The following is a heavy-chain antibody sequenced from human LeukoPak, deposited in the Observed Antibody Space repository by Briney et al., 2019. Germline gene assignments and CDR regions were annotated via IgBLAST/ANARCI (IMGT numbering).Heavy chain of an antibody. Sequence: GESLKISCKGSGYSFTNYWIGWVRQMPGKGLEWMGIIYPGDSDTRYSPSFQGQVTISADKSISTAYLQWSSLKASDTAMYYCARQSGVVVAATNYYYGMDVWGQGTTVTVSS. CDR3: ARQSGVVVAATNYYYGMDV. D-gene: IGHD2-15*01. CDR2: IYPGDSDT. J-gene: IGHJ6*02. CDR1: GYSFTNYW. V-gene: IGHV5-51*01.